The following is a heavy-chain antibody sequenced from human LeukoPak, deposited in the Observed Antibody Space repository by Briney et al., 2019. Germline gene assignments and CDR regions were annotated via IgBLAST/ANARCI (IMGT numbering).Heavy chain of an antibody. J-gene: IGHJ3*02. CDR1: GFTFSSYA. CDR3: AKANDYGGNSIDAFDI. CDR2: ISGSGGIT. V-gene: IGHV3-23*01. D-gene: IGHD4-23*01. Sequence: PGGSLRLSCATSGFTFSSYAISWVRQAPGKGLEWVSGISGSGGITYYADSVKGRLTMSRDISKNTLYLQMNSLRAEDTALYYCAKANDYGGNSIDAFDIWGQGTMVTVSS.